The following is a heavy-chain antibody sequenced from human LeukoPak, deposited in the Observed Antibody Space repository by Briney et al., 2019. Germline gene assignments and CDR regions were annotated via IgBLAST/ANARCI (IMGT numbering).Heavy chain of an antibody. CDR2: ISGGADST. CDR1: GFSFSSCA. Sequence: GGSLRLSCAASGFSFSSCAMGWVRQAPGKGPDWVSSISGGADSTYYADSVKGRFTISRDNSKNTLYLQINSLRVEDTAIYYCAKGRGYCTGGSCYSDYWGQGTLVTVSS. D-gene: IGHD2-15*01. V-gene: IGHV3-23*01. J-gene: IGHJ4*02. CDR3: AKGRGYCTGGSCYSDY.